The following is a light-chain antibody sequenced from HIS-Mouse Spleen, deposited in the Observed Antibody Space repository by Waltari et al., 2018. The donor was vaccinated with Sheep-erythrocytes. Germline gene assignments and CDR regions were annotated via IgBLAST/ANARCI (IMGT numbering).Light chain of an antibody. J-gene: IGLJ1*01. CDR1: SSDVGGYNY. CDR3: CSYAGSFNHV. CDR2: DVS. V-gene: IGLV2-11*01. Sequence: QSALTQPRPVSGSPGQSVTISCTGTSSDVGGYNYVSWYQQHPRKAPKLMIYDVSKRPSGVPDRFSGSKSGNTASLTISGLQAEDEADYYCCSYAGSFNHVFATGTKVTVL.